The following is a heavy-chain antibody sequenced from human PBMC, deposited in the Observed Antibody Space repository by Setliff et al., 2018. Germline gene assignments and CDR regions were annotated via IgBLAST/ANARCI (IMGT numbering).Heavy chain of an antibody. J-gene: IGHJ6*03. CDR3: ARASSGWYSAYYYYMDV. V-gene: IGHV4-39*01. CDR1: GVSISNSDYY. Sequence: SETLSLTCTVSGVSISNSDYYWGLIRQPPGKGLEWIGSIFYSGRTFYNPSLKSRVTISVDTSKNQFSLNLTSVTAADTAVYYCARASSGWYSAYYYYMDVWGKGTTVTVSS. D-gene: IGHD6-19*01. CDR2: IFYSGRT.